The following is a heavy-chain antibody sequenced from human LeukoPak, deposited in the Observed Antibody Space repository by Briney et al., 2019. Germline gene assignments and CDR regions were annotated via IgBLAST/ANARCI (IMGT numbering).Heavy chain of an antibody. Sequence: GGSLRLSCAASGFTFSSYSMNWVRQAPGKGLGWVSSISSTSSTIYYADSVKGRFTISRDNAKNSLYLQMNSLRAEDTAVYYCARSRDGGYHYYDYMDVWGKGTTVTVSS. V-gene: IGHV3-48*01. CDR3: ARSRDGGYHYYDYMDV. CDR2: ISSTSSTI. J-gene: IGHJ6*03. CDR1: GFTFSSYS. D-gene: IGHD4-23*01.